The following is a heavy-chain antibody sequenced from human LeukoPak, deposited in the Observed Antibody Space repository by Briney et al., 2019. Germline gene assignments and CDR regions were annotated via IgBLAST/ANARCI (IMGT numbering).Heavy chain of an antibody. CDR3: ARSRDGYNDDAFDI. J-gene: IGHJ3*02. D-gene: IGHD5-24*01. Sequence: SVKASCKASGGTFSSYAISWVRQAPGQGLEWMGRIIPILGIANYAQKFQGRVTITADKSTSTAYMELSSLRSEDTAVYYCARSRDGYNDDAFDIWGQGTMVTVSS. CDR1: GGTFSSYA. CDR2: IIPILGIA. V-gene: IGHV1-69*04.